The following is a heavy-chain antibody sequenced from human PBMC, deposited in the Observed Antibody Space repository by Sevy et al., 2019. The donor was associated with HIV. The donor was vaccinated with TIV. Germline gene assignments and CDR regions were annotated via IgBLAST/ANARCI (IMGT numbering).Heavy chain of an antibody. CDR1: GGSITSLY. J-gene: IGHJ4*02. CDR2: IYYNGHI. V-gene: IGHV4-59*08. Sequence: SETLSLTCTVSGGSITSLYWNWIRQPPGKGLKWIANIYYNGHINYNPSLKSRVTLSLDTSKNQFSLGLSSVTAADTAMYYCAGENAWGSGYSWGQGTLVTVSS. D-gene: IGHD6-19*01. CDR3: AGENAWGSGYS.